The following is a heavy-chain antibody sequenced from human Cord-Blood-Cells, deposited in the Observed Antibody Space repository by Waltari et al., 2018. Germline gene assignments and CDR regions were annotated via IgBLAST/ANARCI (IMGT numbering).Heavy chain of an antibody. CDR1: GGTFSSYA. CDR3: AKTAGIAAAGTYYFDY. V-gene: IGHV1-69*09. D-gene: IGHD6-13*01. J-gene: IGHJ4*02. CDR2: ISPILSIA. Sequence: QVQLVQSGAEVKKPGSSVKVSCKASGGTFSSYAISWVRQAPGQGLEWMGSISPILSIANYAQKFQGRVTITADKSTSTAYMELSSLRSEDTAVYYCAKTAGIAAAGTYYFDYWGQGTLVTVSS.